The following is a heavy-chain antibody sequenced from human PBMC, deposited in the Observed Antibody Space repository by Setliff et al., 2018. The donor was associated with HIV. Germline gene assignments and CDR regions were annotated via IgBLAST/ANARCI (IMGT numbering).Heavy chain of an antibody. CDR1: GFIFSSYA. Sequence: PGGSLRLSCAASGFIFSSYAMHWVRQAPGKGLEWVAVMSYDGNNKYYADSVKGRFTISRDNSKNTLLLQMNSLRPEDTAVYHCARDCRVGWVFTYGMDVWGQGTLVTVSS. CDR3: ARDCRVGWVFTYGMDV. D-gene: IGHD6-13*01. CDR2: MSYDGNNK. V-gene: IGHV3-30*01. J-gene: IGHJ6*02.